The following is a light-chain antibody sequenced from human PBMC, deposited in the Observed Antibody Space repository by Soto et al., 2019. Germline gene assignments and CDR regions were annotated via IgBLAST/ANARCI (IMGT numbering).Light chain of an antibody. V-gene: IGKV3-11*01. CDR2: DAS. J-gene: IGKJ1*01. CDR3: QQRSNWPPIT. CDR1: QSVKTF. Sequence: EIVLTHSPSTLSLSPVERATLSCSASQSVKTFLVWYQQRPGQAPRLLIHDASHRAAGIPARFSGSGFGTDFTLTISSLEPEDAAVYYCQQRSNWPPITFGQGTKVDIK.